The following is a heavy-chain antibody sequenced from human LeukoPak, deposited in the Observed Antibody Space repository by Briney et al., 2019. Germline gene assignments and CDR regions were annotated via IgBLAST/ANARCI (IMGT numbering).Heavy chain of an antibody. Sequence: GRSLRLSCAASGFTFSSYGMHWVRQAPGKGLEWVAVIWYDGSNKYYADSVKGRFTISRDNSKNTLYLQMNSLRAEDTAVYYCAREGEDIVVVTAIPGLDYWGQGTLVTVS. J-gene: IGHJ4*02. CDR3: AREGEDIVVVTAIPGLDY. V-gene: IGHV3-33*01. CDR1: GFTFSSYG. D-gene: IGHD2-21*02. CDR2: IWYDGSNK.